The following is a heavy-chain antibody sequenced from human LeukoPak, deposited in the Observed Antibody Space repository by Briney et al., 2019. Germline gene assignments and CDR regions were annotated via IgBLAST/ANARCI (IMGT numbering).Heavy chain of an antibody. V-gene: IGHV3-72*01. CDR3: ARGGRDAFDI. J-gene: IGHJ3*02. CDR1: GLSLSDHG. CDR2: SRSKAKSYTT. Sequence: PGRTLRLSCAASGLSLSDHGIHWVRQAPGKGLEWVGGSRSKAKSYTTEYAASAKGRFTLSRDDSKNSLHLQMNSLKTEDTAVYYCARGGRDAFDIWGQGTMVTVSS.